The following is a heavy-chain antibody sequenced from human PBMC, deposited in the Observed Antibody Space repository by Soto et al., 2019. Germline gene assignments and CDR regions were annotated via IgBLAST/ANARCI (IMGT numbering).Heavy chain of an antibody. D-gene: IGHD3-9*01. CDR2: IKQDGSEK. CDR1: GFTFSSYW. J-gene: IGHJ3*02. CDR3: AGLWGVILTGYSVDAFDI. V-gene: IGHV3-7*01. Sequence: GGSLRLSCAASGFTFSSYWMSWVRQAPGKGLEWVANIKQDGSEKYYVDSVKGRFTISRDNAKNSLYLQMNSLRAEDTAVYYCAGLWGVILTGYSVDAFDIWGQGTMVTVSS.